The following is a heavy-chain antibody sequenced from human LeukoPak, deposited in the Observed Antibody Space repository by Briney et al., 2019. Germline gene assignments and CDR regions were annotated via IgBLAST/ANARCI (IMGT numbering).Heavy chain of an antibody. CDR1: GDTFTNYF. CDR3: AVARGHCFYDY. V-gene: IGHV1-46*01. D-gene: IGHD2-15*01. J-gene: IGHJ4*02. CDR2: INPSGGST. Sequence: GASVKVSCTASGDTFTNYFMHWVRQAPGQGLEWMGIINPSGGSTSYAQKFQGRVTMTSDTSTSAVYMELRSLTSEDTAVYYCAVARGHCFYDYWGQGTLVTVSS.